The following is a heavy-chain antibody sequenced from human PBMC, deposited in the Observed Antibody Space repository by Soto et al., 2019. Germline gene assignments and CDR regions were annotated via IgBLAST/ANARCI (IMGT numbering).Heavy chain of an antibody. CDR2: ISYDGSNK. CDR3: ARGGDTAMVPPDY. CDR1: GFTFSSYA. V-gene: IGHV3-30-3*01. Sequence: QVQLVESGGGVVQPGRSLRLSCAASGFTFSSYAMHWVRQAPGKGLEWVAVISYDGSNKYYADSVKGRFTISRDNSKNTLYLQMNSLRAEDTAVYYWARGGDTAMVPPDYWGQGTLVTVSS. D-gene: IGHD5-18*01. J-gene: IGHJ4*02.